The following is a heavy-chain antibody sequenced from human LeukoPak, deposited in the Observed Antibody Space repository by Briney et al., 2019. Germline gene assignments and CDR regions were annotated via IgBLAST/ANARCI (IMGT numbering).Heavy chain of an antibody. CDR1: GYMFTSYW. J-gene: IGHJ4*02. CDR3: ARLGGSAYCVSTTCHFDY. CDR2: IYTGDSNT. Sequence: GESLKISCQGSGYMFTSYWIGWVRQMPGKGLEWMGIIYTGDSNTKYSPSFQGHVTISVDKSIGTAYLQWSSLKASDTAMYYCARLGGSAYCVSTTCHFDYWGQGTQVTVSS. D-gene: IGHD2-2*01. V-gene: IGHV5-51*01.